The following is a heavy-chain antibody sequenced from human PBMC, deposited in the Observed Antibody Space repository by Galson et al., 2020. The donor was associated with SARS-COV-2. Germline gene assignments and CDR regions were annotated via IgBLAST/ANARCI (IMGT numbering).Heavy chain of an antibody. CDR1: GFTFSSYS. Sequence: GGSLRLSCAASGFTFSSYSMNWVRQAPGKGLEWVSSISSSSSYIYYADSVKGRFTISRDNAKNSLYLQMNSLRAEDTAVYYCARDLGNDYVWGSYRYFSHWGQGTLVTVS. V-gene: IGHV3-21*01. J-gene: IGHJ4*02. D-gene: IGHD3-16*02. CDR3: ARDLGNDYVWGSYRYFSH. CDR2: ISSSSSYI.